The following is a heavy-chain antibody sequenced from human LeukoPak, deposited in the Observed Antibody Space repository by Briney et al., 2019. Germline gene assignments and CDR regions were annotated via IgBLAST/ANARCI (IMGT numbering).Heavy chain of an antibody. CDR2: IYYSGST. D-gene: IGHD6-19*01. CDR3: ARRSGVLDSRDSRYYFDH. Sequence: SQTLSLTCIVSGGSISNHYWSWIRQPPGKGLEYIGYIYYSGSTDYNPSLKGRVTISLDTSKNQFSLNLTSVTAADTAVYYCARRSGVLDSRDSRYYFDHWGQGTLVTVSS. V-gene: IGHV4-59*11. CDR1: GGSISNHY. J-gene: IGHJ4*02.